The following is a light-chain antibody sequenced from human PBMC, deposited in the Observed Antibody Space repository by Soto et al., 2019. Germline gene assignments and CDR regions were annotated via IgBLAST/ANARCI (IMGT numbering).Light chain of an antibody. V-gene: IGKV3-20*01. Sequence: EIVLTQSPGTLSLSPGERATLSCRASQSVSSSYLAWYQQKPGQAPRPLIYGASSRATGIPARFSGSGSGTDFPLTISRLEPEDVAVYYCQQYGRSPPYTFGQGTKLEIK. CDR3: QQYGRSPPYT. CDR2: GAS. J-gene: IGKJ2*01. CDR1: QSVSSSY.